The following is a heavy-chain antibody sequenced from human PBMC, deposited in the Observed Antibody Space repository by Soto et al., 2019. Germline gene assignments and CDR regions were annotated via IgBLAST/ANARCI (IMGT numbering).Heavy chain of an antibody. Sequence: DVQLVESGGGLVKPGGALRLSCAASGFNFITFSMNWVRQARGKGLEWVSPISASSSSIYYSESVKGRFTVSRDNAKNSLYLQMNTLTAEETSLYYCVRDAYTRAAFDIWGQGTTVTVSS. J-gene: IGHJ3*02. CDR2: ISASSSSI. CDR1: GFNFITFS. D-gene: IGHD3-16*01. V-gene: IGHV3-21*01. CDR3: VRDAYTRAAFDI.